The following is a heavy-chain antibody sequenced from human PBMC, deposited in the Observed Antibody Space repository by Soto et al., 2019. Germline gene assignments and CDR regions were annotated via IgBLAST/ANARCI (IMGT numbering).Heavy chain of an antibody. D-gene: IGHD3-10*01. V-gene: IGHV5-51*01. CDR1: GYSFDNYW. J-gene: IGHJ6*02. Sequence: GESPKISCKGFGYSFDNYWIGWVRQMPGKGLEWMGVIYPGGSDTRYSPSFQGQVTISADKFISTAYLQWRSLEASDTAMYYCARNQLRQFYYGMDVWGQGTTVTVSS. CDR2: IYPGGSDT. CDR3: ARNQLRQFYYGMDV.